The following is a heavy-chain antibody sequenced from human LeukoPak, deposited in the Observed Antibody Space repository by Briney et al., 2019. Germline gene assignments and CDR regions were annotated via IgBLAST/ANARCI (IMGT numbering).Heavy chain of an antibody. CDR2: MNPNSGNT. D-gene: IGHD5-18*01. CDR3: ARGRRLWLRYYFDY. J-gene: IGHJ4*02. Sequence: ASVKVSCKASGYTFTSYDINWVRQATGQGLEWMGWMNPNSGNTGYAQKFQGRVTMTRNTSISTAYMELSSLRSEDTAVYYCARGRRLWLRYYFDYWGQRTLVTVSS. V-gene: IGHV1-8*01. CDR1: GYTFTSYD.